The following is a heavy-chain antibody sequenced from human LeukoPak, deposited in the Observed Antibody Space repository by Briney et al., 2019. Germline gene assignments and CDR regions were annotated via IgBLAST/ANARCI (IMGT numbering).Heavy chain of an antibody. J-gene: IGHJ4*02. D-gene: IGHD6-19*01. CDR1: GGSIRSRDHY. CDR3: ARAVTGPYYFDS. Sequence: SETLSLTCTVSGGSIRSRDHYWGWIRQPPVKGLEWIGNIYYLGRTYYNPSLKSRVTLSVDTSKNQFSLKLSSVTAADTAVYYCARAVTGPYYFDSWGQGTLVTVSS. V-gene: IGHV4-39*01. CDR2: IYYLGRT.